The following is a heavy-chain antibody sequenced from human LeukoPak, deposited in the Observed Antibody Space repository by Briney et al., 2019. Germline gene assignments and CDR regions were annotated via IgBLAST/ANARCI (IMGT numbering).Heavy chain of an antibody. J-gene: IGHJ5*02. V-gene: IGHV3-23*01. CDR2: ISGSGGST. CDR3: AKPRGSSWYYWFDP. CDR1: GFTFSSYA. D-gene: IGHD6-13*01. Sequence: PGGSLRLSCAASGFTFSSYAMSWVRQAPGKGLDWVSAISGSGGSTYYADSVKGRFTISRDNSKNTLYLQMNSLRAEDTAVYYCAKPRGSSWYYWFDPWGQGTLVTVSS.